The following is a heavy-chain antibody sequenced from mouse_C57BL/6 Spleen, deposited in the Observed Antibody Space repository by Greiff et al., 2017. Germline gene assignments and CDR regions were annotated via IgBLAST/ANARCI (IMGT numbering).Heavy chain of an antibody. Sequence: EVNVVESGGGLVQPKGSLKLSCAASGFTFNTYAMHWVRQAPGKGLEWVARIRSKSSNYATYYADSVKDRFTISRDDSQSMLYLQMNNLKTEDTAMYYCVREVYYGSSPWYFDVWGTGTTVTVSS. CDR1: GFTFNTYA. CDR2: IRSKSSNYAT. V-gene: IGHV10-3*01. D-gene: IGHD1-1*01. J-gene: IGHJ1*03. CDR3: VREVYYGSSPWYFDV.